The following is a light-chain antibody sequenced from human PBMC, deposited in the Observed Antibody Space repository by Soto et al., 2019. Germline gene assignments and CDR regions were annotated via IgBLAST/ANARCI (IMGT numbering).Light chain of an antibody. CDR2: SNN. CDR3: AAWDVSLNGWV. CDR1: SSSIGSNT. J-gene: IGLJ3*02. Sequence: QSVLTQPPSASGTPGQRVTISCSGSSSSIGSNTVNWYQQLPGTAPKLLIYSNNQRPSGVPDRFSGSKSGTSASLAISGLQSEDEADYDCAAWDVSLNGWVFGGGTKVTVL. V-gene: IGLV1-44*01.